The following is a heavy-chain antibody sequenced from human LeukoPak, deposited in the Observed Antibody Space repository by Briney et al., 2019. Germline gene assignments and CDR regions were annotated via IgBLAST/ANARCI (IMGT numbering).Heavy chain of an antibody. J-gene: IGHJ4*02. CDR2: TDYSGST. CDR3: ARRRGYSYPFDY. Sequence: SETLSLTCIVSGSSFSGWYWSWIRQPPGKGLEWIGYTDYSGSTNYNPSLKSRVTISADTSKNQISLKVDSVTAADTAVYYCARRRGYSYPFDYWGQGTLVTVSS. V-gene: IGHV4-59*01. D-gene: IGHD5-18*01. CDR1: GSSFSGWY.